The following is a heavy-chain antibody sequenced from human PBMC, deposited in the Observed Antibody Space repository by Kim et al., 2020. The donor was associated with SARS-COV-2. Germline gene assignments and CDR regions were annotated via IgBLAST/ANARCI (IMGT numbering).Heavy chain of an antibody. CDR3: ARARGAGPRLATICLDY. J-gene: IGHJ4*02. CDR2: IYYSGST. D-gene: IGHD5-12*01. V-gene: IGHV4-39*01. Sequence: SETLSLTCTVSGGSISSSSYYWGWIRQPPGKGLEWIGSIYYSGSTYYNPSLKSRVTISVDTSKNQFSLKLSSVTAADTAVYYCARARGAGPRLATICLDYWGQGTLVTVSS. CDR1: GGSISSSSYY.